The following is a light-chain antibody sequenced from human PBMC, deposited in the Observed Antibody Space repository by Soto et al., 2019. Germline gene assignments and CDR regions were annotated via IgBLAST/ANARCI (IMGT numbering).Light chain of an antibody. V-gene: IGKV1-5*03. CDR3: QHYNSYSEA. J-gene: IGKJ1*01. CDR1: QTISSW. Sequence: DIQMTQSPSTLSGSVGDRVTITCRASQTISSWLAWYQQKPGEAPKLLIYKASTLKSGVPSRFSGSGSGTEFTLTISSLQPDDFATYYCQHYNSYSEAFDQGTKVELK. CDR2: KAS.